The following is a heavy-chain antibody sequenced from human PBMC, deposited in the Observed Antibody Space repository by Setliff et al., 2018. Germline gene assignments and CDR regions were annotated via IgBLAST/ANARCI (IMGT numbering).Heavy chain of an antibody. V-gene: IGHV4-4*08. CDR1: GDSMSNFF. Sequence: SETLSLTCSVTGDSMSNFFWSWIRQPPGKGLEWIGYYRSGSTNYSPSLKSRVTVSADRSKNQFSVRLNSVTAADTAVYYCARHWDFCGGNCPHNSIDYWGRGALVTVSS. CDR2: YRSGST. D-gene: IGHD2-21*02. CDR3: ARHWDFCGGNCPHNSIDY. J-gene: IGHJ4*02.